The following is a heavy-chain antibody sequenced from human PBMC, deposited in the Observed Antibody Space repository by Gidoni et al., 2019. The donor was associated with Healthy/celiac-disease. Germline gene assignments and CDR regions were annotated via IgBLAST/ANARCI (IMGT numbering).Heavy chain of an antibody. CDR1: GFTFSSYG. V-gene: IGHV3-48*01. Sequence: EVQLVESGGGLVQPGGSLRLSCAASGFTFSSYGMNWVRQAPRKGLEWVSYISSSSSNIYYADSVKGRFTISRDNAKNSLYLKMNSLRAEDTAVYYCARVSIRAIDYWGQGTLVTVSS. CDR2: ISSSSSNI. CDR3: ARVSIRAIDY. D-gene: IGHD4-17*01. J-gene: IGHJ4*02.